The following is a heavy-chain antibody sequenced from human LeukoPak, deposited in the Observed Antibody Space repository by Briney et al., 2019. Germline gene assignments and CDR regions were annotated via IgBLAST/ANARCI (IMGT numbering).Heavy chain of an antibody. V-gene: IGHV4-39*01. CDR3: ARRWERITMIHFDY. CDR2: IYYSGST. J-gene: IGHJ4*02. Sequence: SETLSLTCTVSGGSISSSSYYWGWIRQPPGKGLEWIGSIYYSGSTYYNPSLKSRVTISVDTSKNQFSLKLSSVTAADTAVYYCARRWERITMIHFDYWGQGTLVTVSS. D-gene: IGHD3-22*01. CDR1: GGSISSSSYY.